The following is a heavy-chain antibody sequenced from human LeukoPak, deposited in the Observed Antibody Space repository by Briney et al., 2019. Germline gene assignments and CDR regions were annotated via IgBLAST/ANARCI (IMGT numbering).Heavy chain of an antibody. CDR3: ARDLYSSSYYYYYYMDV. CDR1: GFTFSSYW. J-gene: IGHJ6*03. D-gene: IGHD6-6*01. CDR2: IKQDGSEK. Sequence: PGGSLRLSCAASGFTFSSYWMSWVRQAPGKGLEWVANIKQDGSEKYYVDSVKGRFTISRDNAKNSLHLQMNSLRAEDTAVYYCARDLYSSSYYYYYYMDVWGKGTTVTVSS. V-gene: IGHV3-7*01.